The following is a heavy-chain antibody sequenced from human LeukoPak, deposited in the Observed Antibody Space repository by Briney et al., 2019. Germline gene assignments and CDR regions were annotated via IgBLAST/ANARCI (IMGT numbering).Heavy chain of an antibody. CDR3: ARGVGFDY. Sequence: PGGSLRLSCAPSGYTFRGYEMSSVRQAPGKGLEWVSYISSSGSTIYYADSVKGRFTISRDNAKNSLYLQINVLRAEDTAVNYCARGVGFDYWGQGTLVTVSS. CDR1: GYTFRGYE. CDR2: ISSSGSTI. D-gene: IGHD2-15*01. V-gene: IGHV3-48*03. J-gene: IGHJ4*02.